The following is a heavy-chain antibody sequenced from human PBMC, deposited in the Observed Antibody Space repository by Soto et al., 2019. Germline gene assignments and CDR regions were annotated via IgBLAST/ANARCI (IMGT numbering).Heavy chain of an antibody. Sequence: ASVKVSCKASGYTFADSGISWVRQAPGQGLEWLGWISANIGVTNYAQKFQGRVTITSDKSTSTAYMELGSLRSEDTAVYYCARDLLNPCPGIAVAGTVGWFDPWGQGTLVPGSS. CDR2: ISANIGVT. D-gene: IGHD6-19*01. CDR3: ARDLLNPCPGIAVAGTVGWFDP. CDR1: GYTFADSG. V-gene: IGHV1-18*01. J-gene: IGHJ5*02.